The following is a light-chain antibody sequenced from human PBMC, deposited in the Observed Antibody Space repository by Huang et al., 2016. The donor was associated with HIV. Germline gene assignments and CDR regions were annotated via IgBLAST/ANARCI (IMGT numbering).Light chain of an antibody. J-gene: IGKJ3*01. V-gene: IGKV3-15*01. CDR3: VQYDDWSCFT. CDR1: QGVTMN. CDR2: ASS. Sequence: IVMMQSPATLSVSPGERATLSCRASQGVTMNLAWYQQKPGQAPRLLIYASSTRASGVPARFSGSGSGTEFTLTITSLQSEDFAVYYCVQYDDWSCFTFGPGTTVDIK.